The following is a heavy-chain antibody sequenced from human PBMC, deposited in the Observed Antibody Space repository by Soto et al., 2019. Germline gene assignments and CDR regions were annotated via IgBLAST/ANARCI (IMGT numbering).Heavy chain of an antibody. J-gene: IGHJ5*02. Sequence: GGSLRLSCAASGFTFSSYGMHWVRQAPGKGLEWVAVIWYDGTNKYYADSVKGRFTISRDNSKNTLYLQMNSLRAEDTAVYYCARDRIYIAAPGSFDHWGHATLVIVXS. CDR3: ARDRIYIAAPGSFDH. CDR2: IWYDGTNK. CDR1: GFTFSSYG. D-gene: IGHD2-15*01. V-gene: IGHV3-33*01.